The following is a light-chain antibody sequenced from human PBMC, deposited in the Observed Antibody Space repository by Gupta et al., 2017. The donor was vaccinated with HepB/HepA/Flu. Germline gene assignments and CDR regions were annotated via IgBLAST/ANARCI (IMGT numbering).Light chain of an antibody. J-gene: IGKJ4*02. CDR3: QQHNNWPFT. Sequence: EIVMTPSPATLSVSPGERATLSCSASQSVSSNLAWYQQKPGQAPRLLIYGASTRAAGIPARFIGSGSGTEFTLTISRLQSEDFAVYYCQQHNNWPFTFGGGTTVEIE. CDR1: QSVSSN. V-gene: IGKV3-15*01. CDR2: GAS.